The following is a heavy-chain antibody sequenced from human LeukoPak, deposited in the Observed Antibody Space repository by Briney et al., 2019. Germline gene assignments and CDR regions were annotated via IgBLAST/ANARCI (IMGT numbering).Heavy chain of an antibody. Sequence: ASVKVSCKASGYTFTSYGISWVRQAPGQGLEWMGWISAYNGNTNYAQKLQGRVTMTTDTSTSTAYMELRSLRSDDTAVYYCATQRPFDWFGTPVAFDIWGQGTMVTVSS. V-gene: IGHV1-18*04. CDR2: ISAYNGNT. CDR3: ATQRPFDWFGTPVAFDI. D-gene: IGHD3-9*01. CDR1: GYTFTSYG. J-gene: IGHJ3*02.